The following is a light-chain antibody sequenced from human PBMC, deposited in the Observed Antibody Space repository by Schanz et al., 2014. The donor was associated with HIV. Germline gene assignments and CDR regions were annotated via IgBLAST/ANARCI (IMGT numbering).Light chain of an antibody. J-gene: IGLJ3*02. CDR1: TSNIGNNY. Sequence: QSVLTQPPSVSAAPGQKVTISCSGSTSNIGNNYVSWYQQLPGTAPKLLIYASHERPSEIPDRFSGSKSGASATLLITGLQTGDEADYYCGTWHSNLIGWLFGGGTKLTVL. CDR2: ASH. V-gene: IGLV1-51*01. CDR3: GTWHSNLIGWL.